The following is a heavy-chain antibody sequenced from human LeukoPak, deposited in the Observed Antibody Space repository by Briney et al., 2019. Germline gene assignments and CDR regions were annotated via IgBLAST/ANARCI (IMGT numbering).Heavy chain of an antibody. CDR1: GGSISSYY. CDR3: ARDPGYYGSGSYRNWFDP. J-gene: IGHJ5*02. D-gene: IGHD3-10*01. Sequence: SETLSLTCTVSGGSISSYYWSWIRQPPGKGLEWIGYIYYSGSTNYNPSLKSRVTISVDTSKNQFSLKLSSVTAADTAVYYCARDPGYYGSGSYRNWFDPWGQGTLVTVSS. CDR2: IYYSGST. V-gene: IGHV4-59*01.